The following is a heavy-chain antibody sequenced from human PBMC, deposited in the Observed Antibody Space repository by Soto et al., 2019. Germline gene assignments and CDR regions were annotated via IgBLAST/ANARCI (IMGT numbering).Heavy chain of an antibody. CDR3: ARDGVWFGELLYSFDY. D-gene: IGHD3-10*01. Sequence: PSETLSLTCTVSGGSISSYYWSWIRQPAGKGLEWIGRIYTSGSTNYNPSLKSRVTMSVDTSKNQFSLKLSSVTAADTAVYYCARDGVWFGELLYSFDYWGQGTLVTVPS. V-gene: IGHV4-4*07. CDR1: GGSISSYY. CDR2: IYTSGST. J-gene: IGHJ4*02.